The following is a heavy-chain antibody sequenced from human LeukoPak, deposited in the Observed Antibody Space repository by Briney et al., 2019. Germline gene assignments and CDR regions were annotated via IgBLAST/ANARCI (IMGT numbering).Heavy chain of an antibody. D-gene: IGHD3-10*01. CDR2: ISGSGGGT. CDR1: GFTFSNYA. CDR3: AKDGSGSYFPPYYFHY. V-gene: IGHV3-23*01. Sequence: GGSLRLSCAASGFTFSNYAMSWVRQAPGKGLEWVSGISGSGGGTYYADSVKGRFTISRDNSKNTLYLQINSLRAEDTAVYYCAKDGSGSYFPPYYFHYWGQGTLVTVSS. J-gene: IGHJ4*02.